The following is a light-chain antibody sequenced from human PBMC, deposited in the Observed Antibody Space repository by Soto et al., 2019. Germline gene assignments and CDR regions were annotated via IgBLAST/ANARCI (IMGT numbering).Light chain of an antibody. J-gene: IGKJ1*01. CDR3: QQYNNWPSWT. V-gene: IGKV3-15*01. CDR2: GAS. CDR1: QSISIH. Sequence: EIVMTQSPATLSVSPGERATLSCRASQSISIHLAWYQQKPGQAPRLLIYGASTRDTGTPARFSCSGSGTEFNLTISSLQSEDFAVYYCQQYNNWPSWTFGQGTKVEIK.